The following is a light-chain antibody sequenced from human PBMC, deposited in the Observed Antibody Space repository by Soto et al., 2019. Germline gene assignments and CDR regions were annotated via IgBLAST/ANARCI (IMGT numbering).Light chain of an antibody. CDR2: GAS. J-gene: IGKJ1*01. Sequence: EIVLTQSPGTLSLSPGERATLSCRASQSVSGRYLAWYQQKPGQAPRLPIYGASNRATGIPDRFSGSGSGTDFTLTISRLEPEDFAVYYCQQYGSSGTFGQGTKVDIK. CDR3: QQYGSSGT. V-gene: IGKV3-20*01. CDR1: QSVSGRY.